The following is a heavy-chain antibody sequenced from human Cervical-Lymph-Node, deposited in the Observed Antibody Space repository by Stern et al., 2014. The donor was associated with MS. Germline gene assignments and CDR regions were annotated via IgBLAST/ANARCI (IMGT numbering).Heavy chain of an antibody. CDR2: ILYLGDT. D-gene: IGHD3-22*01. CDR3: ARELNHYYDSGAYYFGLDV. Sequence: QVQLQESGPGLVKPSETLFLTCPVSGGAVGNSNYYWNWIRQRRGKGFERIGDILYLGDTKSNPSRKSRVTTSVDTANTEFSLRMSSVTAADTAVYYCARELNHYYDSGAYYFGLDVWGQGTTVTVSS. J-gene: IGHJ6*02. CDR1: GGAVGNSNYY. V-gene: IGHV4-61*01.